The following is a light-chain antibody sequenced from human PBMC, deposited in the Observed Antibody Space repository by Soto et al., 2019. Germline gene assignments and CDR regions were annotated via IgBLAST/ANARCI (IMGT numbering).Light chain of an antibody. CDR1: QSVSSSY. V-gene: IGKV3-15*01. CDR3: QQYNNWPQT. CDR2: GAS. Sequence: VLTQSPGTLSLSPGERTTLSCRASQSVSSSYLAWYQQKPGQAPRLLIYGASNRATGIPARFSGSGSGTEFTLTISSLQSEDFAVYYCQQYNNWPQTFGQGTKVDIK. J-gene: IGKJ1*01.